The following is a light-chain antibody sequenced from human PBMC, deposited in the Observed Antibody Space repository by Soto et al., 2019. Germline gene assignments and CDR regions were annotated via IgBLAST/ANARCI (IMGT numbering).Light chain of an antibody. V-gene: IGKV3D-15*01. CDR2: DAS. Sequence: EIVLTQSPGTLSLSPGERATLSCRASQSVTSRYLAWYQQKPGQAPRLLIYDASTRATGIPDRFSGSGSGTEFTLTISSLQSEDFAVYYCQQYNNWPPCTFGGGTKVDIK. CDR3: QQYNNWPPCT. CDR1: QSVTSRY. J-gene: IGKJ4*01.